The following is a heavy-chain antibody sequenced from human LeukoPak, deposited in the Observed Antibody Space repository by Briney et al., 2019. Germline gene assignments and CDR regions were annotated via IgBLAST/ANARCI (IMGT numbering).Heavy chain of an antibody. J-gene: IGHJ6*04. Sequence: ASVKVSCKASGYTFTSYGISWVRQAPGQGLEWMGWISAYNGNTNYAQKLQGRVTMTTDTSTRTAYMELRSLRSDDTAVYYCAKFFWGGPAGNFYGMDVWGKGTTVTVSS. D-gene: IGHD1-14*01. CDR3: AKFFWGGPAGNFYGMDV. CDR1: GYTFTSYG. V-gene: IGHV1-18*04. CDR2: ISAYNGNT.